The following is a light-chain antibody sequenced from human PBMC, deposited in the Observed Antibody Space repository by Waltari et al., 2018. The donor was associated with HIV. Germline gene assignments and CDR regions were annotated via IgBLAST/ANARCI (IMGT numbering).Light chain of an antibody. CDR3: QQYNNWPPNT. V-gene: IGKV3-15*01. CDR1: QTVSTK. CDR2: GAS. J-gene: IGKJ2*01. Sequence: VMTQSPATLSVSPGERVTLSCRASQTVSTKLAWYQQKPGQAPRLLIYGASTRAPGLPARFSGSGSGTEFTRTISNLQSEDSAVYYCQQYNNWPPNTFGQGTKLEIK.